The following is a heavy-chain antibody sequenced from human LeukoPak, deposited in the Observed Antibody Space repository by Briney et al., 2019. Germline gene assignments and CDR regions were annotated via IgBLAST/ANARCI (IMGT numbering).Heavy chain of an antibody. J-gene: IGHJ4*02. CDR1: GGSISSGDYY. D-gene: IGHD2-15*01. Sequence: SQTLSLTCTVSGGSISSGDYYWIWIRQPPGKGLEWIGYIYYCGSTNYNPSLKSRVTISVDTSKNQFSLKLSSVTTADTAVYYCARGVVVAATLDYWGQGTLVTVSS. CDR3: ARGVVVAATLDY. V-gene: IGHV4-30-4*01. CDR2: IYYCGST.